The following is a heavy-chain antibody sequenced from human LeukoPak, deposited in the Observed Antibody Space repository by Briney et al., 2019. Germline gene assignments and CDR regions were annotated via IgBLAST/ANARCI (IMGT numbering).Heavy chain of an antibody. CDR1: GYTFTNYA. V-gene: IGHV1-69*13. J-gene: IGHJ4*02. Sequence: SVNVSCTASGYTFTNYAMNWVRQAPGQGLEWMGGIIPIFGTANYAQKFQGRVTITADESTSTAYMELSSLRSEDTAVYYCARARLYYYDSSGYYFDYWGQGTLVTVSS. CDR2: IIPIFGTA. CDR3: ARARLYYYDSSGYYFDY. D-gene: IGHD3-22*01.